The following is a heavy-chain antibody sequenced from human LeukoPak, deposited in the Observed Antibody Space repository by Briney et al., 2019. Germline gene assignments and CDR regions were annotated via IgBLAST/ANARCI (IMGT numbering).Heavy chain of an antibody. CDR1: GFTFSSYS. D-gene: IGHD3-22*01. CDR2: ISSSSSYI. CDR3: AIGNTYYYDSSGYYSDF. Sequence: GALRLSCAASGFTFSSYSMNWVRQAPGKGLEWVSSISSSSSYIYYADSVKGRFTISRDNAKNSLYLQMDSLRAEDTAVYYCAIGNTYYYDSSGYYSDFWGRGTLVTVSS. J-gene: IGHJ4*02. V-gene: IGHV3-21*04.